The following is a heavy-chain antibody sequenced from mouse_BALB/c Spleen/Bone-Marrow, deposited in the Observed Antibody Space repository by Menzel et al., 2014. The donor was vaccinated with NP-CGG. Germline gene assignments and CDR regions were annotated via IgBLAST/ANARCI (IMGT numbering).Heavy chain of an antibody. D-gene: IGHD1-1*01. V-gene: IGHV1-7*01. CDR3: ARSNYYGSKDY. CDR1: GYTFTSYW. J-gene: IGHJ2*01. CDR2: INPSTGYT. Sequence: QVQLQQSGAELAKPGASVKMSCKASGYTFTSYWMHWVKQRPGQGLEWIGYINPSTGYTEYNQKFKDKATLTADKSSSTPYMHLSSLTSEDSAVYYCARSNYYGSKDYWGQGTTLTVSS.